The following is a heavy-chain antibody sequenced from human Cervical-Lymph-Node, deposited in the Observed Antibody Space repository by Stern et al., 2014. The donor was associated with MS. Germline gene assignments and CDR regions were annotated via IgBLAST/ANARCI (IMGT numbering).Heavy chain of an antibody. CDR3: ARDKREGDY. D-gene: IGHD1-26*01. J-gene: IGHJ4*02. CDR2: IDVYSCDT. V-gene: IGHV1-18*01. Sequence: QVQLVQSGAEVKKPGASVKVSCKASGYTFGRYGFHWVRQAPGQGLQWMGWIDVYSCDTKYEQMFQGRVTLTTDTSTSTAYMELRSLKSDDTAVYYCARDKREGDYWGQGTLVSVSS. CDR1: GYTFGRYG.